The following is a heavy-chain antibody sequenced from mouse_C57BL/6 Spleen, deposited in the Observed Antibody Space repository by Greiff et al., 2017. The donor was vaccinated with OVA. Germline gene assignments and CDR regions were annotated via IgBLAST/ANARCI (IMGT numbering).Heavy chain of an antibody. V-gene: IGHV1-82*01. D-gene: IGHD1-1*01. CDR1: GYAFSSSW. CDR3: AIYYYGSSDLYYFDY. J-gene: IGHJ2*01. CDR2: IYPGDGDT. Sequence: VQLQQSGPELVKPGASVKISCKASGYAFSSSWMNWVKQRPGKGLEWIGRIYPGDGDTNYNGKFKGKATLTADKSSSTAYMQLSSLTSEDSAVYFCAIYYYGSSDLYYFDYWGQGTTLTVSS.